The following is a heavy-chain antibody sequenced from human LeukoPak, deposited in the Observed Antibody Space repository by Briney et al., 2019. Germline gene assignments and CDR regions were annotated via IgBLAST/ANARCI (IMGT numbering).Heavy chain of an antibody. CDR1: GFPFMTYA. D-gene: IGHD1-1*01. Sequence: GGSLRLSCEASGFPFMTYAMNWVRQSPGKGLEWVAFLTRGSSNIQYAESVKGRFTISRDNGKDSLFLQMNSLRAEDTAVYYCARVVPVHEFYNSYMDVWGKGTTVTVSS. CDR3: ARVVPVHEFYNSYMDV. CDR2: LTRGSSNI. J-gene: IGHJ6*03. V-gene: IGHV3-48*01.